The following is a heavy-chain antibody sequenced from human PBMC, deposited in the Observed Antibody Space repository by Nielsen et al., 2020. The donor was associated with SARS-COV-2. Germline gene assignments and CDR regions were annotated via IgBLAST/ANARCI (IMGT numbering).Heavy chain of an antibody. V-gene: IGHV3-30-3*01. CDR1: GFTFSSYA. CDR3: ARPYSGSYYYYFDY. D-gene: IGHD1-26*01. Sequence: GGSLRLSCAASGFTFSSYAMHWVRQAPGKGLEWVAVISYDGSNKYYADSVKGRFTISRDNSKNTLYLQMNSLRAEDTAVYYCARPYSGSYYYYFDYWGQGTLVTVSS. CDR2: ISYDGSNK. J-gene: IGHJ4*02.